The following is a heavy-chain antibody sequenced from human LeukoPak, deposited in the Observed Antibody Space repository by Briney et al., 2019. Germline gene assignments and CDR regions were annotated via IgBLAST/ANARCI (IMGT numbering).Heavy chain of an antibody. CDR3: ARDSENWGYWSFDL. J-gene: IGHJ2*01. V-gene: IGHV4-39*07. CDR1: GGSISSSSYY. D-gene: IGHD7-27*01. CDR2: IYYSGST. Sequence: SETLSLTCTVSGGSISSSSYYWGWIRQPPGKGLEWIGSIYYSGSTYYNPSLKSRVTISVDTSKNQFSLKLSSVTAADTAVYYCARDSENWGYWSFDLWGRGTLVTVSS.